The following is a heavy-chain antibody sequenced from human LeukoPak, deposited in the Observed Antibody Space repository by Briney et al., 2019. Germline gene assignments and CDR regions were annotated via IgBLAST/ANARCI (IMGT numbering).Heavy chain of an antibody. CDR3: AKDHVPRYCSGGSCYFDYYYYYMDV. D-gene: IGHD2-15*01. V-gene: IGHV3-20*04. CDR2: INWNGGST. J-gene: IGHJ6*03. CDR1: GFTFDDYG. Sequence: PGGSLRLSCAASGFTFDDYGMSWVRQAPGKGLEWVSGINWNGGSTGYADSVKGRFTISRDNSKNTLYLQMNSLRGEDTAVYYCAKDHVPRYCSGGSCYFDYYYYYMDVWGKGTTVTVSS.